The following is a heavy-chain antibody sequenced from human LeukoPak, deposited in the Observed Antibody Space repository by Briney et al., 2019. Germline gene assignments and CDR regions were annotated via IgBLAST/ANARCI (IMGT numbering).Heavy chain of an antibody. D-gene: IGHD6-19*01. CDR1: GYTFTGYY. CDR3: ARDDIAVAGPGDY. Sequence: GASVKVSCKASGYTFTGYYMHWVRQAPGQGLEWMGWINPNSGGTNYAQKFQGRVTMTRDTSTSTAYMELSRLRSDDTAVYYCARDDIAVAGPGDYWGQGTLVTVSS. J-gene: IGHJ4*02. CDR2: INPNSGGT. V-gene: IGHV1-2*02.